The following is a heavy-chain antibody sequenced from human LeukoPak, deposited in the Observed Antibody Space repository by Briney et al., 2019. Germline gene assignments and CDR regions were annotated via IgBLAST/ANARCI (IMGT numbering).Heavy chain of an antibody. J-gene: IGHJ4*02. V-gene: IGHV3-7*02. CDR1: GFTFSSYW. CDR2: INQDGREK. Sequence: GGSLRLSCTASGFTFSSYWMSWVRQAPGKGLEWVANINQDGREKHSVDSVKGRFTVSRDNAKNTLYLQMNSLRAEDTAVYYCARARGGYFFDYWGQGTLVAVSS. CDR3: ARARGGYFFDY. D-gene: IGHD1-26*01.